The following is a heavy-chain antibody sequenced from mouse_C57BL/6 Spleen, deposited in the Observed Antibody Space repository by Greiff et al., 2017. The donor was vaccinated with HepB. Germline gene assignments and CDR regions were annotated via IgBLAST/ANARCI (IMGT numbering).Heavy chain of an antibody. Sequence: EVMLVESEGGLVQPGSSLKLSCTASGFTFSDYYMAWVRQVPEKGLEWVANINYDGSSTYYLDSLKSRFIISRDNAKNILYLQMSSLKSEDTATYYCAREEYSFAYWGQGTLVTVSA. CDR3: AREEYSFAY. CDR1: GFTFSDYY. V-gene: IGHV5-16*01. D-gene: IGHD5-2*01. J-gene: IGHJ3*01. CDR2: INYDGSST.